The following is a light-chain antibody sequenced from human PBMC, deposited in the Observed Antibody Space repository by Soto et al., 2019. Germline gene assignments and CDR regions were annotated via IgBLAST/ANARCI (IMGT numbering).Light chain of an antibody. V-gene: IGKV3-15*01. CDR2: GAS. CDR3: QQYNNWPPAT. CDR1: QSVSSN. J-gene: IGKJ1*01. Sequence: EIVMTQSPATLSVSPGERATLSCRASQSVSSNLAWYQQKPGQAPRPLISGASTRATGIPARFSGSGSGTDFTLTIRSLQSEDFSVYYCQQYNNWPPATFGKGTKVEIK.